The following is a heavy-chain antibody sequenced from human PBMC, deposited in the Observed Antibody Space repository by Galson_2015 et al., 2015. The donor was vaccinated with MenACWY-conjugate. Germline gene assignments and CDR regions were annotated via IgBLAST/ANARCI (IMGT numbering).Heavy chain of an antibody. CDR3: ARIWFGEVLEVDG. V-gene: IGHV3-74*03. D-gene: IGHD3-10*01. Sequence: SLRLSCAASGFTFSSYWMHWVRHPPGKGLVWVSRTNGAGSRAEYADSVESRFTISRDNAKNTLFLQMNSLRVEDTGVYYCARIWFGEVLEVDGWGQGTLVTVSP. CDR2: TNGAGSRA. CDR1: GFTFSSYW. J-gene: IGHJ4*02.